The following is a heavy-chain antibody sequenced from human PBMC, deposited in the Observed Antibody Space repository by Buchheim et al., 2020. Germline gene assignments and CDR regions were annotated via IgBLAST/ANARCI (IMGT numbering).Heavy chain of an antibody. D-gene: IGHD3-3*02. CDR3: ARGSFLEWFGSYNWFDP. V-gene: IGHV1-8*01. Sequence: QVQLVQSGAEVKKPGASVKVSCKASGYTFTSYDINWVRQATGQGLEWMGLMNPNSGNTGYAQKFQGRVTMTRNTSISTAYLELRSLRSEDTAVYYCARGSFLEWFGSYNWFDPWGQGTL. CDR1: GYTFTSYD. CDR2: MNPNSGNT. J-gene: IGHJ5*02.